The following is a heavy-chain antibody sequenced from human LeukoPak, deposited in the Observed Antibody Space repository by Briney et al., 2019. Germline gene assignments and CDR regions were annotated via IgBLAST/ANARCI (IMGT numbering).Heavy chain of an antibody. J-gene: IGHJ5*02. V-gene: IGHV3-21*04. CDR1: GFTFSTHS. CDR3: ARSYYGTNWFDP. CDR2: ISASSNFI. Sequence: GGSLRLSCAASGFTFSTHSMYWVRQAPGKGLEWVSSISASSNFIHYAESVRGRFTISRDNAKNSLYLQMNSLRAEDTAVYYCARSYYGTNWFDPWGQGTLVTVSS. D-gene: IGHD1-26*01.